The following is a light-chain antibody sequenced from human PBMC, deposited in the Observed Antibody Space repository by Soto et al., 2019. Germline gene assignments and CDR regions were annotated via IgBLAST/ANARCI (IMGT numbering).Light chain of an antibody. CDR1: SSDIGSYNL. J-gene: IGLJ3*02. CDR3: CSYAGSSTWM. CDR2: EGS. Sequence: QSALTQPASVSGSPGQSITISCTGTSSDIGSYNLVSWYQQHPGKAPKLIIYEGSKRPSGVSNRFSGSKSGNTDSLTISGLQAEDEADYYCCSYAGSSTWMFGGGTKVTVL. V-gene: IGLV2-23*01.